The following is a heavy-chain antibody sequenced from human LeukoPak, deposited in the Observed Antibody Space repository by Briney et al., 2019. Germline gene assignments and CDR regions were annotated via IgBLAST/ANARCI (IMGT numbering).Heavy chain of an antibody. CDR2: ITGSGGST. CDR3: ARYYDFWA. CDR1: GFTFRIYG. Sequence: GGSLRLSCAASGFTFRIYGMSWVRQVPGKGLEWVSGITGSGGSTYYADSVKGRFTISRDNSKNTLYLQMNSLRAEDTAVYYCARYYDFWAWGQGTLVTVSS. D-gene: IGHD3-3*01. J-gene: IGHJ4*02. V-gene: IGHV3-23*01.